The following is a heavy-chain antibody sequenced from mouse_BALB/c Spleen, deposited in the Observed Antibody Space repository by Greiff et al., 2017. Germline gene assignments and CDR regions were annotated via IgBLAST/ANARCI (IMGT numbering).Heavy chain of an antibody. V-gene: IGHV2-9*02. CDR2: IWAGGST. Sequence: VMLVESGPGLVAPSQSLSITCTVSGFSLTSYGVHWVRQPPGKGLEWLGVIWAGGSTNYNSALMSRLSISKDNSKSQVFLKMNNLQTDDTAMYYCARDNYASSYGFAYWGQGTLVTVSA. D-gene: IGHD1-1*01. J-gene: IGHJ3*01. CDR1: GFSLTSYG. CDR3: ARDNYASSYGFAY.